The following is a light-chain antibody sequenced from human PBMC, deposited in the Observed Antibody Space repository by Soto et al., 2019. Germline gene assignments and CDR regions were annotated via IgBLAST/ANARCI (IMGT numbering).Light chain of an antibody. Sequence: EIVMTQSPATLSVSPGERATLSCRASQSVSSNLAWYQQKPGQAPSLLIYGASTRAAIIPARFSGSGSGTEFTLTISSLQSEDFAVYYCQQYNKWPRTFGQGTKVDIK. CDR2: GAS. J-gene: IGKJ1*01. V-gene: IGKV3-15*01. CDR3: QQYNKWPRT. CDR1: QSVSSN.